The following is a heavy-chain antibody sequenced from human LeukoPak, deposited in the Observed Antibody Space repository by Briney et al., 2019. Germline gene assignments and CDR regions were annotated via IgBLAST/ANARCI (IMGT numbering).Heavy chain of an antibody. J-gene: IGHJ4*02. Sequence: ASVKVSCKASGYTFTGYYMHWVRQAPGQGLEWMGWINPNSGGTNYAQKSQGWVTMTRDTSISTAYMELSRLRSDDAAVYYCARADTTYGSGSYFTFDYWGQGTLVTVSS. V-gene: IGHV1-2*04. CDR2: INPNSGGT. CDR3: ARADTTYGSGSYFTFDY. D-gene: IGHD3-10*01. CDR1: GYTFTGYY.